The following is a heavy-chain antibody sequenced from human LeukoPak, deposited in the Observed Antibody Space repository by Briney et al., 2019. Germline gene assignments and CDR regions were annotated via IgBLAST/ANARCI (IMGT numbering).Heavy chain of an antibody. CDR2: IMPLFGTA. D-gene: IGHD4-17*01. Sequence: SVKVSCKTSGGTFNNSAISWVRQAPGQGLEWLGGIMPLFGTAGYAQKFQGRVTITKDESTRTVYLELTSLTSDDTAVYYCARDVHGDYGSGWFDPWGQGTLVSASS. J-gene: IGHJ5*02. V-gene: IGHV1-69*05. CDR3: ARDVHGDYGSGWFDP. CDR1: GGTFNNSA.